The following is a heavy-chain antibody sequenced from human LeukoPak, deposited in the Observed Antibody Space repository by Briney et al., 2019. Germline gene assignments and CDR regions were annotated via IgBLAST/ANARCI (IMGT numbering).Heavy chain of an antibody. D-gene: IGHD3-10*01. V-gene: IGHV1-46*01. CDR3: ARDKRWFTMDAFDI. CDR2: INPDGGNT. Sequence: ASVKVSCKASGYTFITYYMHWVRQAPGQGLEWVGQINPDGGNTRYAQRFHGRVTMTTDTSTSTAYMELRSLRSDDTAVYYCARDKRWFTMDAFDIWGQGTMVTVSS. CDR1: GYTFITYY. J-gene: IGHJ3*02.